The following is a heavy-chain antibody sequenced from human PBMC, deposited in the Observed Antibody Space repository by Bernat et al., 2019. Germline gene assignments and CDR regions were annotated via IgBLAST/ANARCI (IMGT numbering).Heavy chain of an antibody. CDR3: AKGIWFGELLSYTYDY. CDR1: GFTFSSYA. J-gene: IGHJ4*02. Sequence: VQLVESGGGLVQPGGSLRLSCAASGFTFSSYAMSWVRQAPGKGLEWVSAISGSGGSTYYADSVKGRFTISRDNSKNTLYLQMNSLRAEDTAVYYCAKGIWFGELLSYTYDYWGQGTLVTVSS. D-gene: IGHD3-10*01. V-gene: IGHV3-23*04. CDR2: ISGSGGST.